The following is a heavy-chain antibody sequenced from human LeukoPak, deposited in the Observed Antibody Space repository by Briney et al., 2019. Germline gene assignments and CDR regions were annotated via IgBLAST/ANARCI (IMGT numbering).Heavy chain of an antibody. CDR2: IYHSGST. J-gene: IGHJ6*02. V-gene: IGHV4-38-2*02. D-gene: IGHD1-26*01. CDR1: GYSISSAYY. CDR3: ARDKMKWELLIYYYGMDV. Sequence: SETLSLTCTVSGYSISSAYYWGWIRQPPGKGLEWIGSIYHSGSTYYNPSLKSRVTISVDTSKNQFSLKLSSVTAADTAVYYCARDKMKWELLIYYYGMDVWGQGTTVTVSS.